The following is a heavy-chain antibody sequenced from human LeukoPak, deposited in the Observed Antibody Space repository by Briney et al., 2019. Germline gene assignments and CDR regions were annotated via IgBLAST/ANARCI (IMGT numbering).Heavy chain of an antibody. D-gene: IGHD6-19*01. CDR2: ISRSGDTI. V-gene: IGHV3-48*03. CDR1: GFTFSRYE. Sequence: PGGSLRLSCAASGFTFSRYEMNWVRQAPGKGLEWVSYISRSGDTIYFADSVKGRFTISRDNAKNSLYLQMSSLRAEDTAVYYCARQSAVAGFDYWGQGTLVTVSS. J-gene: IGHJ4*02. CDR3: ARQSAVAGFDY.